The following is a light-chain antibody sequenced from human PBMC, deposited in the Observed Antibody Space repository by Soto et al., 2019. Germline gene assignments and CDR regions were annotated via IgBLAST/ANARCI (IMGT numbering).Light chain of an antibody. CDR2: DVR. CDR1: SSDVGGYNF. Sequence: QSALTQPASVSGSPGQSITISCTGTSSDVGGYNFVSWYQQHPGKAPKLMIFDVRNRPSGVSNRFSGSKSGNTASLTISGLQAEDEADYYCSSYTSSGTLLVFGTGTKVTVL. CDR3: SSYTSSGTLLV. V-gene: IGLV2-14*01. J-gene: IGLJ1*01.